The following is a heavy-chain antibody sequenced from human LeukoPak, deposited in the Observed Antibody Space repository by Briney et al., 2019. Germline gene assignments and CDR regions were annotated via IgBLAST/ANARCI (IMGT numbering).Heavy chain of an antibody. Sequence: PGGSLRLSCAASGFTFSTYGMHWVRQAPGKGPEWVAVISPDGSIKYYADSVKGRFTISRDNSKKTLYLQMNSLRAEDTAMYYCAKGKMAVLDYWGQGTPVTVSS. CDR1: GFTFSTYG. CDR3: AKGKMAVLDY. CDR2: ISPDGSIK. V-gene: IGHV3-30*18. J-gene: IGHJ4*02. D-gene: IGHD5-24*01.